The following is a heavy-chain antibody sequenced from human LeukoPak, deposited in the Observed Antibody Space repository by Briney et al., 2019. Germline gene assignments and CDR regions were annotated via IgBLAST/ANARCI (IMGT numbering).Heavy chain of an antibody. CDR1: GYTFTSYG. D-gene: IGHD3-10*01. CDR3: ARIDYYGSGGTSY. CDR2: ISIYNGKT. Sequence: SLKVSCKASGYTFTSYGISWVRQAPGQGLEWMGWISIYNGKTNSPQKLQGRVTMTTDRSTSTAYMELRSLRSDDTAVYYCARIDYYGSGGTSYWGQGTLV. V-gene: IGHV1-18*01. J-gene: IGHJ4*02.